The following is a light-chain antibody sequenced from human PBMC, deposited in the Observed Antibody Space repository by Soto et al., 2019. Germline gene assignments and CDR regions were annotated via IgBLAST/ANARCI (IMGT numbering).Light chain of an antibody. CDR1: SSDVGGYNY. CDR2: EVS. Sequence: ALTQPASVSGSPGQSITISCPGTSSDVGGYNYVSWYQQHPGKAPKLMIYEVSHRPSGVSNRFSGSKSANTASLTISGLQAEDEADYYCSSYTSKNTRVFGGGTKLTVL. V-gene: IGLV2-14*01. J-gene: IGLJ3*02. CDR3: SSYTSKNTRV.